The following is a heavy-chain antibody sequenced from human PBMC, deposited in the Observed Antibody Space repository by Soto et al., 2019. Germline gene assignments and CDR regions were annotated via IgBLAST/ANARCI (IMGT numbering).Heavy chain of an antibody. D-gene: IGHD3-10*01. CDR2: IDPSDSYT. J-gene: IGHJ4*02. CDR3: ATSVYYYGSGSQYYFDY. V-gene: IGHV5-10-1*01. Sequence: GESRKISCKGSGYSFTSYWISWVRQMPGKGLEWMGRIDPSDSYTNYSPSFQGHVTISADKSISTAYLQWSSLKASDTAMYYCATSVYYYGSGSQYYFDYWGQGTLVTVSS. CDR1: GYSFTSYW.